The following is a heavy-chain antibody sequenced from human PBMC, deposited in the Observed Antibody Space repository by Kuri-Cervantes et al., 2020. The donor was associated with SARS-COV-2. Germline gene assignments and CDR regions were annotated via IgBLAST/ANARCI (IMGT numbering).Heavy chain of an antibody. J-gene: IGHJ5*02. CDR1: GFTFDSYS. D-gene: IGHD3-22*01. CDR3: ARENSGFMTWFDP. V-gene: IGHV3-21*01. Sequence: GGSLRLSCAASGFTFDSYSMTWVRQAPGKGLEWVSSITGGGAYISYADSVKGRFTISRDNAKNSLYLKMNSLRAEDTAVYFCARENSGFMTWFDPWGQGTLVTVSS. CDR2: ITGGGAYI.